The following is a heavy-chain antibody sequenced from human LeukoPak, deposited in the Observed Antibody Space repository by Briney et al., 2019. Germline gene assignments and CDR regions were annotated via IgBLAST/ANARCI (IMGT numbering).Heavy chain of an antibody. D-gene: IGHD2-2*01. J-gene: IGHJ6*02. CDR1: GYTFTSYG. CDR3: AVSETSRYNYGMDV. V-gene: IGHV1-18*01. Sequence: ASVKVSCKASGYTFTSYGISWVRQAPGQGLEWMGWISAYNGNTNYAQKLQGRVTMTTDTSTSTAYMELRSLRSDDTAVYYCAVSETSRYNYGMDVWGQGTTVTVSS. CDR2: ISAYNGNT.